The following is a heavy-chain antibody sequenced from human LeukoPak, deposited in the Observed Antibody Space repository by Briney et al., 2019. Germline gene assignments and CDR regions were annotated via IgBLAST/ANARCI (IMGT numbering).Heavy chain of an antibody. V-gene: IGHV3-21*01. CDR2: ISSRSTYV. Sequence: GGSLRLSCAASGFTFSGYAMNWVRQAPGKGLEWVSSISSRSTYVYYADSVKGRFTISRDDAKNSLYLQMNSLRAEDTAMYYRARDLTVASPDYWGQGTLVIVSS. CDR1: GFTFSGYA. D-gene: IGHD4-17*01. CDR3: ARDLTVASPDY. J-gene: IGHJ4*02.